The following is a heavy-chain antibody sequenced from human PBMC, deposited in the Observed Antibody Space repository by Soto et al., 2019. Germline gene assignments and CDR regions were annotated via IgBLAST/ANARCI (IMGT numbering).Heavy chain of an antibody. J-gene: IGHJ1*01. D-gene: IGHD1-1*01. V-gene: IGHV1-69*13. Sequence: SVKVSCKASGGTFSSYAISWVRQAPGQGLECMGGIIPVFGTANYAQKFQGRVTINADESTSTVYMELSSLRSEDTAVYYCARGWNDFPHWGQGTLVTVSS. CDR1: GGTFSSYA. CDR2: IIPVFGTA. CDR3: ARGWNDFPH.